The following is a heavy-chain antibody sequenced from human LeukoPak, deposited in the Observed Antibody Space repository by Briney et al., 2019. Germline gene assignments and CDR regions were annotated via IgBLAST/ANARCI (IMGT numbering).Heavy chain of an antibody. CDR1: GGSFSGYY. CDR2: INHSGST. J-gene: IGHJ6*02. Sequence: SETLSLTCAVYGGSFSGYYWSWIRQPPGEGLEWIGEINHSGSTNYNPSLKSRVTISVDTSKNQFSLKLSSVTAADTAVYYCARGQRYSYYYYYGMDVWGQGTTVTVSS. V-gene: IGHV4-34*01. CDR3: ARGQRYSYYYYYGMDV. D-gene: IGHD5-18*01.